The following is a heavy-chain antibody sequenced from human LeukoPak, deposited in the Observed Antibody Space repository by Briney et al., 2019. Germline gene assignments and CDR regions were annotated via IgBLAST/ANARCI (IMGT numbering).Heavy chain of an antibody. V-gene: IGHV3-23*01. CDR1: GVALSGDA. D-gene: IGHD3-22*01. CDR2: ISGSGGST. CDR3: AKPSHYYDSSGRTKRDYYYYYMDV. J-gene: IGHJ6*03. Sequence: GGSLRLSCAASGVALSGDAMSWVRQAPGKGLEWVSAISGSGGSTYYADSVKGRFTISRDNSKNTLYLQMNSLRAEDTAAYYCAKPSHYYDSSGRTKRDYYYYYMDVWGKGTTVTVSS.